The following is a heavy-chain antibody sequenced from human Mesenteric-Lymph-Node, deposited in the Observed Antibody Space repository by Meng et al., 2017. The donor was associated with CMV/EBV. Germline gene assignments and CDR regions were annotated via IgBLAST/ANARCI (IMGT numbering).Heavy chain of an antibody. Sequence: ASVKVSCKASGCTFSSYDINWVRLAPGQGLEWMGRINPNSGGATYAQKFQGRVAMTRDTSISTAYMELSRLRSDDTAVYYCARDPSQIYWFDPWGQGTLVTVSS. CDR3: ARDPSQIYWFDP. D-gene: IGHD2/OR15-2a*01. CDR1: GCTFSSYD. V-gene: IGHV1-2*06. J-gene: IGHJ5*02. CDR2: INPNSGGA.